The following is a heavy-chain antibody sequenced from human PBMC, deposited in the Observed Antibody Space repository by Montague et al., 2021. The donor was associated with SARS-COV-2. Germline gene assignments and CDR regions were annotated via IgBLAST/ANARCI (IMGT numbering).Heavy chain of an antibody. V-gene: IGHV4-39*01. J-gene: IGHJ4*02. D-gene: IGHD3-22*01. CDR2: IYYSGST. CDR1: GGSISSSSYY. Sequence: SETLSLTCTVSGGSISSSSYYWGWIRQPPGKGLEWIGSIYYSGSTXYNPSLKSRVTISVDTSKNQFSLKLSSVTAADTAVYYCARHGKTRIAMLVVVIGYFDYWGQGTPVTVSS. CDR3: ARHGKTRIAMLVVVIGYFDY.